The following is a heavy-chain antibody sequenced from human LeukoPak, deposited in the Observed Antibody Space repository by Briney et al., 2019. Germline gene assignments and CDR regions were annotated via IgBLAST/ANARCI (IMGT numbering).Heavy chain of an antibody. V-gene: IGHV3-21*01. D-gene: IGHD3-10*01. CDR2: ISSSSSYI. CDR1: GFSFTTST. Sequence: KAGGSLRLSCAASGFSFTTSTMNWVRQAPGKGLEWVSSISSSSSYIYYADSVKGRFTISRDNSKYTLYLQMNSLTVEDTAVYYCARDASSGTYIDYWGQGTLVSVSS. J-gene: IGHJ4*02. CDR3: ARDASSGTYIDY.